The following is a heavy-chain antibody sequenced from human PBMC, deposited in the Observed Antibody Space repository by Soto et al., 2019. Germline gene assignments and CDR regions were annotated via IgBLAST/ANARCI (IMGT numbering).Heavy chain of an antibody. Sequence: GESLKISCKGSGYSFTSYWIGWVRQMPGKGLEWMGIIYPGDSDTRYSPSFQGQVTISADKSISTAYLQWSSLKASDTTMYYCARPSSSNYLDFDYWGQGTLVTVSS. J-gene: IGHJ4*02. CDR1: GYSFTSYW. V-gene: IGHV5-51*01. D-gene: IGHD4-4*01. CDR2: IYPGDSDT. CDR3: ARPSSSNYLDFDY.